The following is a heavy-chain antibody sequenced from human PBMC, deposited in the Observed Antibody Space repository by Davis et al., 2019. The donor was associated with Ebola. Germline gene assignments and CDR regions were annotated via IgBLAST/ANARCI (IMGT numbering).Heavy chain of an antibody. CDR1: GGSFSGYY. J-gene: IGHJ6*02. CDR3: ARVKGRSSSTYYYYGMDV. CDR2: INHSGST. Sequence: SETLSLTCAVSGGSFSGYYWSWIRQPPGKGLEWIGEINHSGSTNYNPSLKSRVTISVDTSKNQFSLKLSSVTAADTAVYYCARVKGRSSSTYYYYGMDVWGQGTTVTVSS. V-gene: IGHV4-34*01. D-gene: IGHD6-6*01.